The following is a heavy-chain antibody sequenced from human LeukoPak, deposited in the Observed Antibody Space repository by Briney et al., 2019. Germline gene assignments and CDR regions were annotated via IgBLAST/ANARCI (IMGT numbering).Heavy chain of an antibody. D-gene: IGHD3-10*01. CDR2: IYHSGST. CDR3: ARVSGYFDY. Sequence: SETLSLTCTVSGYSISSGYYWGWIRQPPGKGLEWIGSIYHSGSTYYNPSLKSRVTISVDTSKNQFSLKLSSVTAADTAVYYCARVSGYFDYWGQGTLVTVSS. V-gene: IGHV4-38-2*02. CDR1: GYSISSGYY. J-gene: IGHJ4*02.